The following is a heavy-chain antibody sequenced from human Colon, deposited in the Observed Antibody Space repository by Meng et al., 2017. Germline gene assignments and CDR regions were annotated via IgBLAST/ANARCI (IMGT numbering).Heavy chain of an antibody. CDR1: GFTLKNNY. J-gene: IGHJ5*02. CDR3: ATESFAA. D-gene: IGHD3-16*02. CDR2: LYSGRIT. Sequence: VESGWDFVPLAGSLSFSCVVSGFTLKNNYIHWVRQDPVRGLEWVAILYSGRITYYADSVKGRFTISRDDSKNTVHLQMNSLTVDDTALYYCATESFAAWGQGTLVTVSS. V-gene: IGHV3-66*02.